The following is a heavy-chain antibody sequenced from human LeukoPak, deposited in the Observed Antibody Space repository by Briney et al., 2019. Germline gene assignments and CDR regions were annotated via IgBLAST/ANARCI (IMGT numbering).Heavy chain of an antibody. CDR2: INAGNGNT. J-gene: IGHJ5*02. V-gene: IGHV1-3*01. D-gene: IGHD5/OR15-5a*01. CDR1: GYTFTSYA. CDR3: ARFEGVYVGWFDP. Sequence: ASVKVSCKASGYTFTSYAMHWVRQAPGQRLEWMGWINAGNGNTKYSQKFQGRVTITRDTSASTAYMELSSLRSEDTAVYYCARFEGVYVGWFDPWGQGTLVTVSS.